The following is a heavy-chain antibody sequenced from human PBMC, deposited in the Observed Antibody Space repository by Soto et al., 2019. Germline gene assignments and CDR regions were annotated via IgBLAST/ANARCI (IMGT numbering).Heavy chain of an antibody. CDR2: IYYSGST. Sequence: QLQLQESGPGLVKPSETLSLTCTVSGGSISSSSYYWGWIRQPPGKGLEWIGSIYYSGSTYYNPSLKSRVTISVDTSKNQFSLKLSSVTAADTAVYYCARALGRTWIFDYWGQGTLVTVSS. CDR1: GGSISSSSYY. J-gene: IGHJ4*02. V-gene: IGHV4-39*01. CDR3: ARALGRTWIFDY. D-gene: IGHD5-12*01.